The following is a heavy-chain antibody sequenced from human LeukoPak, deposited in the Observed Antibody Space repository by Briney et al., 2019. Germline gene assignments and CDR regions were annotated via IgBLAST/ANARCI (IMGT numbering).Heavy chain of an antibody. D-gene: IGHD3-22*01. CDR2: IKQDGSEK. Sequence: GGSLRLSCAASGFTFSSYWMSWVRQAPGKGLEWVANIKQDGSEKYYVDSVKSRFTISRDNAKNSLYLQMNSLRAEDTAVYYCARENYYDSSGYYPRFDYWGQGTLVTVSS. V-gene: IGHV3-7*01. CDR3: ARENYYDSSGYYPRFDY. CDR1: GFTFSSYW. J-gene: IGHJ4*02.